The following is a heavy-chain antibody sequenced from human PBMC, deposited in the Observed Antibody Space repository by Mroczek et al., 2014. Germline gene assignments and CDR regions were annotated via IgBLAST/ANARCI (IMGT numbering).Heavy chain of an antibody. CDR1: GGSFSGYY. V-gene: IGHV4-34*01. CDR2: INHSGST. J-gene: IGHJ6*03. CDR3: ARGLRPAARGKNYYYYMDV. D-gene: IGHD2-2*01. Sequence: QVQLQQWGAGLLKPSETLSLTCAVYGGSFSGYYWSWIRQPPGKGLEWIGEINHSGSTNYNPSLKSRVTISVDTSKNQFSLKLSSVTAADTAVYYCARGLRPAARGKNYYYYMDVWGKGTTVTVSS.